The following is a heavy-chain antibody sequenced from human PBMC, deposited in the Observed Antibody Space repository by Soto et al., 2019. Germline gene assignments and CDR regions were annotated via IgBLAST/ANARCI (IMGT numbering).Heavy chain of an antibody. J-gene: IGHJ6*02. CDR2: IDPSDSYT. CDR1: GYSFTSYW. V-gene: IGHV5-10-1*01. D-gene: IGHD4-4*01. CDR3: ASDGTVTTSTSYYYYYGMDV. Sequence: GESLKISCEGSGYSFTSYWISWVRQMPGKGLEWMGRIDPSDSYTNYSPSFQGHVTISADKSISTAYLQWSSLKASDTAMYYCASDGTVTTSTSYYYYYGMDVWGQGTTVTVSS.